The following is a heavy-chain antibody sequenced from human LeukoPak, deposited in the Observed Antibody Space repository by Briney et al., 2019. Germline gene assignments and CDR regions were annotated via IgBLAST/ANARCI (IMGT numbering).Heavy chain of an antibody. D-gene: IGHD3-10*01. CDR3: AGQTPRGTFDY. CDR2: IYYSGST. CDR1: GGPISSYY. J-gene: IGHJ4*02. Sequence: PSETLSLTCTVSGGPISSYYWSWIRQPPGKGLEWIGYIYYSGSTNYNPSLKSRVTISEDTSKNQFSLKLSSVTAADTAVYYCAGQTPRGTFDYWGQGTLVTVSS. V-gene: IGHV4-59*08.